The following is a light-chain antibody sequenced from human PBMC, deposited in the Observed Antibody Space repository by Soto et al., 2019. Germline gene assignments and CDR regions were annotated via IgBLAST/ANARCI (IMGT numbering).Light chain of an antibody. Sequence: DIQMTQSPPSLSASVGARVTITCRASQDISNYLAWYQQRPGKVPRLLISVASTLQSGVPSRFSGGGSRTDFTLTIDSLLPEDAATYYCQNLDSAAFTCGPGTKVDIK. V-gene: IGKV1-27*01. CDR2: VAS. J-gene: IGKJ3*01. CDR1: QDISNY. CDR3: QNLDSAAFT.